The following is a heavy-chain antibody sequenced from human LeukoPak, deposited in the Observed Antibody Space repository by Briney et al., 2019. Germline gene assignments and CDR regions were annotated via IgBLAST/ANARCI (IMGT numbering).Heavy chain of an antibody. D-gene: IGHD1-26*01. J-gene: IGHJ4*02. CDR3: ARARGIVGATANFDY. CDR1: GFTFSSYW. V-gene: IGHV3-74*01. CDR2: IKSDGSST. Sequence: GGSLRLSCAASGFTFSSYWMHWVRQAPGKGLVWVSRIKSDGSSTSYADSVKGRFTISRDNSKNTLYLQMNSLRAEDTAVYYCARARGIVGATANFDYWGQGTPVTVSS.